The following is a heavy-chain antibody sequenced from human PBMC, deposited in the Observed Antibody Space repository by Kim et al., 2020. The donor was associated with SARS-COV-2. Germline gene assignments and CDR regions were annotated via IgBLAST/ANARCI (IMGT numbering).Heavy chain of an antibody. CDR2: ISWNSGSI. V-gene: IGHV3-9*01. J-gene: IGHJ6*01. D-gene: IGHD4-17*01. Sequence: GGYLRLSCAASGFTFDDYAMHWVRQAPGKGLEWVSGISWNSGSIGYADSVKGRFTISRDNAKNSLYLQMNSLRAEDTALYYCAKAVTVTAYYYYYGMDV. CDR3: AKAVTVTAYYYYYGMDV. CDR1: GFTFDDYA.